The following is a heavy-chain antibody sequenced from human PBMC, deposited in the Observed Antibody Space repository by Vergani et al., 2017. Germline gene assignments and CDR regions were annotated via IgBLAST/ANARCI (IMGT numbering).Heavy chain of an antibody. CDR2: IWYDASNK. J-gene: IGHJ5*01. D-gene: IGHD1-1*01. CDR3: ARWGNEKRLDS. V-gene: IGHV3-33*01. CDR1: GFTFSSHG. Sequence: QVQLVESEGGVVQPGRSLTLSCVASGFTFSSHGMNWVRQAPGKGLEWVAVIWYDASNKYYGDSVKGRFTISRDNSKNTLYLQMNSLRVEDTAVYYCARWGNEKRLDSWGQGTLVTVSS.